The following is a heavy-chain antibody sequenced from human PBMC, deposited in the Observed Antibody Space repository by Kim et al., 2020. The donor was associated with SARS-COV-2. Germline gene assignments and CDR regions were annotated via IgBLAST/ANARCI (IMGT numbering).Heavy chain of an antibody. CDR2: IYYSGST. J-gene: IGHJ4*02. Sequence: SETLSLTCTVSGGSISSYYWSWIRQPPGKGLEWIGYIYYSGSTNYNPSLKSRVTISVDTSKNQFSLKLSSVTAADTAVYYCARGPYYYDSSGYYSWGQGTLVTVSS. CDR3: ARGPYYYDSSGYYS. CDR1: GGSISSYY. D-gene: IGHD3-22*01. V-gene: IGHV4-59*01.